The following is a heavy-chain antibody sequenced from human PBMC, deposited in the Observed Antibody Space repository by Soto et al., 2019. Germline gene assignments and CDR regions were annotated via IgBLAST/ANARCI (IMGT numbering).Heavy chain of an antibody. CDR3: ARLPRGYNYGMDV. CDR2: INHSGST. J-gene: IGHJ6*02. Sequence: SETLSLTCAVYGGSFSGYYWSWIRQPPGRGLEWIGEINHSGSTNYNPSLKSRVTISVDTSKNQFSLKLSSVTAADTAVYYCARLPRGYNYGMDVRGQGSTVTVSS. V-gene: IGHV4-34*01. CDR1: GGSFSGYY.